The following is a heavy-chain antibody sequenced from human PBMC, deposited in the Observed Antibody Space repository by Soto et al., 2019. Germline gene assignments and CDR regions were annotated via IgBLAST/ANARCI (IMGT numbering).Heavy chain of an antibody. CDR3: EKGGFNFHS. CDR2: ISGSGGTT. V-gene: IGHV3-23*01. CDR1: GFTFSSDA. Sequence: SGGSLRLSCAASGFTFSSDAMTWVRQTPGKGLEWVSSISGSGGTTYYADSVKGRFTISRDSSNNTLYLQMNSLRAEDTAVYYCEKGGFNFHSWGQGTLVTVSP. J-gene: IGHJ4*02.